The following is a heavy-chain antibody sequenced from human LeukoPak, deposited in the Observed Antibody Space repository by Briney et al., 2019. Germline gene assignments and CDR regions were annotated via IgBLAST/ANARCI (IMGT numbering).Heavy chain of an antibody. CDR3: ARDLRSSIAARPVAFDI. Sequence: GGSLRLSCAASGFTFSSYSMNWVRQAPGKGLEWVSSISSSSSYIYYADSVKGRFTISRDNAKNSLYLQMNSLRAEDTAVYYCARDLRSSIAARPVAFDIWGQGTMVTVSS. V-gene: IGHV3-21*01. CDR2: ISSSSSYI. CDR1: GFTFSSYS. J-gene: IGHJ3*02. D-gene: IGHD6-6*01.